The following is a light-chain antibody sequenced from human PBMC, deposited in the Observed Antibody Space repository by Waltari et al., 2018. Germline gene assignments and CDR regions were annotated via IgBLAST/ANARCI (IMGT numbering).Light chain of an antibody. CDR1: QSVLSNSNNKNY. CDR3: QQYSTSQWT. CDR2: WSS. Sequence: DVVMTQSPDSLAVSLGERATINCTASQSVLSNSNNKNYLARYQQRVGHAPKLLIYWSSTRDFGVPERFSGHGSGTDFSLTINSLQAEDVAIYFCQQYSTSQWTFGQGTKVEI. V-gene: IGKV4-1*01. J-gene: IGKJ1*01.